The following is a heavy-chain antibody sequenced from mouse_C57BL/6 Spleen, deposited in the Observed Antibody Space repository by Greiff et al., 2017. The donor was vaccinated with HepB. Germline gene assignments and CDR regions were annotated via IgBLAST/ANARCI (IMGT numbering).Heavy chain of an antibody. V-gene: IGHV1-76*01. CDR1: GYTFTDYY. Sequence: VQLQQSGAELVRPGASVKLSCKASGYTFTDYYINWVKQRPGQGLEWIARIYPGSGNTYYNEKFKGKATLTAEKSSSTAYMQLSSLTSEDSAVYFWARNGYLSLYAMDYWGQGTSGTVSS. J-gene: IGHJ4*01. CDR3: ARNGYLSLYAMDY. D-gene: IGHD2-2*01. CDR2: IYPGSGNT.